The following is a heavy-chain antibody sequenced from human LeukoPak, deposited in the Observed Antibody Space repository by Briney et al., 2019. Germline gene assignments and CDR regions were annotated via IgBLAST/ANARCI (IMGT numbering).Heavy chain of an antibody. D-gene: IGHD2-15*01. CDR2: INHSGST. Sequence: SETLSLTCAVYGGSFSGYYWSWIRQPPGKGLEWIGEINHSGSTNYNPSLKSRVTISVDTSKNQLSLKLSSVTAADTAVYYCARGRYCSADICSGGDAFDIWGQGTMVSVSS. J-gene: IGHJ3*02. V-gene: IGHV4-34*01. CDR3: ARGRYCSADICSGGDAFDI. CDR1: GGSFSGYY.